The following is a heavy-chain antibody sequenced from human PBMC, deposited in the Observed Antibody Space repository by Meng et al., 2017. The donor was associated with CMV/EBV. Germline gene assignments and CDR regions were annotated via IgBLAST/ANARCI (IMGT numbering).Heavy chain of an antibody. CDR3: ARENWGDAFDI. J-gene: IGHJ3*02. V-gene: IGHV3-7*01. CDR2: IKQDGSEK. D-gene: IGHD7-27*01. CDR1: GFTFSSYW. Sequence: GESLKISCAASGFTFSSYWMSWVRQAPGKGLEWVANIKQDGSEKYYVDSAKGRFTISRDNAKNSLYLQMNSLRAEDTAVYYCARENWGDAFDIWGQGTMVTVSS.